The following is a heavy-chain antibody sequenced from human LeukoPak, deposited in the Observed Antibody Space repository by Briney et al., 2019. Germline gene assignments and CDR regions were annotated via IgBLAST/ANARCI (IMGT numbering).Heavy chain of an antibody. Sequence: SETLSLTCAVYGGSFSGYYWSWIRQPPGKGLEWIGEINHSGSTNYNPSLKSRVTISVDTSKNQFSLKLCSVTAADTAVYYCARDQWDQLTGFDYWGQGTLVTVSS. CDR3: ARDQWDQLTGFDY. V-gene: IGHV4-34*01. CDR1: GGSFSGYY. CDR2: INHSGST. D-gene: IGHD1-26*01. J-gene: IGHJ4*02.